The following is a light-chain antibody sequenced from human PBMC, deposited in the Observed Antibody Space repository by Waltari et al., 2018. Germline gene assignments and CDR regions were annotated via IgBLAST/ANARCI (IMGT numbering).Light chain of an antibody. J-gene: IGLJ2*01. V-gene: IGLV2-23*03. CDR3: SSYAGSTTFVI. CDR1: SSDVGSYNL. CDR2: EGS. Sequence: QSALTQPASVSGSPEQSITISCTGTSSDVGSYNLVSWYQQHPGKAPKIMIYEGSKRPSGISSRFSGSKSGNTASLTISGLQAEDEADYYCSSYAGSTTFVIFGGGTKLTVL.